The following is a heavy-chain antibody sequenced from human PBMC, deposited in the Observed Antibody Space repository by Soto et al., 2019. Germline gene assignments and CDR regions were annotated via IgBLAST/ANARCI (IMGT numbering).Heavy chain of an antibody. Sequence: QITLNESGPTVVRPTETLTLTCRFSGFSLTTSGVGVGWIRQSPGKAPEWLALIYWDDDKRYSASLKSSLTITTDTSKSQVDLTVSDLDPTDTATYYCAHRVLRMVVGFVTTTAVYFDFWGQGTPVAVSS. CDR3: AHRVLRMVVGFVTTTAVYFDF. V-gene: IGHV2-5*02. CDR1: GFSLTTSGVG. J-gene: IGHJ4*02. D-gene: IGHD3-10*01. CDR2: IYWDDDK.